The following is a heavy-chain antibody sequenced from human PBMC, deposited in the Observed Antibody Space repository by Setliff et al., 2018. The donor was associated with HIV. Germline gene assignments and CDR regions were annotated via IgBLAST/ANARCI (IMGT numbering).Heavy chain of an antibody. J-gene: IGHJ6*03. CDR1: GDSISYYY. CDR3: AKYYYDSSGYPYYYYYMDV. Sequence: LSLTCTVSGDSISYYYWSWIRQPPGKGLEWIGSIHYSGSTNYNPSLKSRVTISLDTSKNQFSLKLSSVTAADTAVYFCAKYYYDSSGYPYYYYYMDVWGKGTTVTVSS. V-gene: IGHV4-59*08. D-gene: IGHD3-22*01. CDR2: IHYSGST.